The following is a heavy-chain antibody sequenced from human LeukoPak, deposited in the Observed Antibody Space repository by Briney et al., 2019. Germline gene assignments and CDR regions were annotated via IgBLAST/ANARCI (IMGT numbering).Heavy chain of an antibody. CDR1: GFTFDDYG. CDR3: ARVGFGELYYYYMDV. D-gene: IGHD3-10*01. V-gene: IGHV3-20*04. J-gene: IGHJ6*03. Sequence: GGSLRLSCAASGFTFDDYGMSWVRQAPGEGLEWVSGINWNGGSTGYADSVKGRFTISRDNAKNSLYLPMNSLRAEDTALYYCARVGFGELYYYYMDVWGKGTTVTISS. CDR2: INWNGGST.